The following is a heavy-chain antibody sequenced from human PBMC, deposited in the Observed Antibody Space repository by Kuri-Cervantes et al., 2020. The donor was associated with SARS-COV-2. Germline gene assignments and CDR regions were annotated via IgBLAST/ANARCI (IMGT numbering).Heavy chain of an antibody. V-gene: IGHV3-15*01. CDR3: TTDRAITVRPLFDS. D-gene: IGHD6-6*01. J-gene: IGHJ4*02. CDR2: LKSKSDGGTP. CDR1: GLTVNEAW. Sequence: GESLKISCAVSGLTVNEAWMGWVRQAPGRGLEWVGRLKSKSDGGTPDYAAPVKGRFTISGDESKNTLNLQMNSLKTEDTALYYCTTDRAITVRPLFDSWGRGTLVTDS.